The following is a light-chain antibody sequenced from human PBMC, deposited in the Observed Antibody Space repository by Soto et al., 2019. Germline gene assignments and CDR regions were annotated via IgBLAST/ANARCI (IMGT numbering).Light chain of an antibody. CDR3: QQYNNWPLYT. Sequence: EIVMTQSPATLSVSPGGRATLSCRASQSVSSNLAWYQQKPGQAPRLLIYGASTRATGIPARFSGSGSGTEFTLTISSLQSEDFAVYYCQQYNNWPLYTFGKGTKLEIK. J-gene: IGKJ2*01. CDR2: GAS. CDR1: QSVSSN. V-gene: IGKV3-15*01.